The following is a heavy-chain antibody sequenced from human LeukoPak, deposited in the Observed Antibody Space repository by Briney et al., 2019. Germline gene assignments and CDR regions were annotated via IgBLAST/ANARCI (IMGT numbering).Heavy chain of an antibody. J-gene: IGHJ6*04. Sequence: ASVKVSCKASGYTFTSYGISWVRQAPGQGLEWMGRISAYNGDTNYAQKLQGRVTMTTDTSTSTAYMELRSLRSDDTAVYYCARVMMVRGVINLHYYYGMDVWGKGTTVTVSS. D-gene: IGHD3-10*01. CDR2: ISAYNGDT. CDR3: ARVMMVRGVINLHYYYGMDV. V-gene: IGHV1-18*04. CDR1: GYTFTSYG.